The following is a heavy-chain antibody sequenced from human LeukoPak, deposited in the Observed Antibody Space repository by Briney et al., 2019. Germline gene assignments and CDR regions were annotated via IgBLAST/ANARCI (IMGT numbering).Heavy chain of an antibody. CDR1: GGSISSSSYY. CDR3: ASLSSGGSLTDY. CDR2: IYYSGST. D-gene: IGHD2-15*01. J-gene: IGHJ4*02. V-gene: IGHV4-39*07. Sequence: SETLSLTCTVSGGSISSSSYYWGWIRQPPGKGLEWIGNIYYSGSTYYNPSLKSRVTISVETSKNQFSLKLSSVTAADTAVYYCASLSSGGSLTDYWGQGTLVTVSS.